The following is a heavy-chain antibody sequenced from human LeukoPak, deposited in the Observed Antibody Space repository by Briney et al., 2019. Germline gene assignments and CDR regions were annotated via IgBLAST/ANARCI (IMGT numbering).Heavy chain of an antibody. CDR3: AKGYCGGGTCYSGFL. Sequence: PGRSLRLSCAASEFTVSDHYIDWVRQAPGKGLEWVGRSRDKAQSYTTEYAASVKGRFTISRDDSENSLYLQMNSLKTEDTAVYYCAKGYCGGGTCYSGFLWGQGTLVTVSS. CDR2: SRDKAQSYTT. D-gene: IGHD2-15*01. V-gene: IGHV3-72*01. J-gene: IGHJ4*02. CDR1: EFTVSDHY.